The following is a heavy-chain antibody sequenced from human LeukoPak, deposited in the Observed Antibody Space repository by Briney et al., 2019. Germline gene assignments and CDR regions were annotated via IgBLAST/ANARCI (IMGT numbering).Heavy chain of an antibody. CDR3: AKKREPGLAGYGGFEY. CDR2: IYSGGNT. Sequence: PGGSLRLSCAASGLTVSSNCMSWVRQAPGKGLEWVSFIYSGGNTYYADSVKGRFTISRDNSKNTVHLQMNSLRAEDTAVYYCAKKREPGLAGYGGFEYWGQGTPVTVSS. D-gene: IGHD3-9*01. V-gene: IGHV3-53*05. J-gene: IGHJ4*02. CDR1: GLTVSSNC.